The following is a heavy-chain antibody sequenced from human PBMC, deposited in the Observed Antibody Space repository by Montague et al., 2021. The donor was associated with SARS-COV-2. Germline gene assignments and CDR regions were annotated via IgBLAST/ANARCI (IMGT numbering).Heavy chain of an antibody. Sequence: SLRLSCAASGFTFSSYAMHWVRQAPGKGLEWVALISYDGSNKYYADSVKGRFTISRDNSKNTLYLQMNSLRPEDTAVYYCARDSGSSFDPWGQGTLVTVSS. V-gene: IGHV3-30*04. CDR3: ARDSGSSFDP. CDR2: ISYDGSNK. D-gene: IGHD1-26*01. J-gene: IGHJ5*02. CDR1: GFTFSSYA.